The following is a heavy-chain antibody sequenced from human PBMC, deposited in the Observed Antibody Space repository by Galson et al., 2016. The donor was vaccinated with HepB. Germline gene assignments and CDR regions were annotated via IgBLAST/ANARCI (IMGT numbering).Heavy chain of an antibody. CDR1: GGTFSSYT. CDR3: ARVSERLRIAARLIYAFDD. CDR2: IIPILGIA. V-gene: IGHV1-69*02. Sequence: SVKVSCKASGGTFSSYTISWVRQAPGQGLEWMGRIIPILGIANYAQKFQGRVTITADKSTSTAYMELSSLRTEDTAVYYCARVSERLRIAARLIYAFDDWGQGALVTVSS. D-gene: IGHD6-6*01. J-gene: IGHJ4*02.